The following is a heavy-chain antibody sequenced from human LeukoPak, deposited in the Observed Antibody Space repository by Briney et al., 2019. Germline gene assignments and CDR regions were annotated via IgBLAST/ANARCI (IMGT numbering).Heavy chain of an antibody. V-gene: IGHV4-59*12. CDR2: MYYSGNS. CDR3: AREGGDPRWLDP. D-gene: IGHD6-25*01. CDR1: GGSITSYY. Sequence: SETLSLTCTVSGGSITSYYWSWIRQPPGKGLEWIGYMYYSGNSYYNPSLRSRVTMSVNTSKNQFSLNLTSVTAADTAVYSCAREGGDPRWLDPWGQGTLVTVSS. J-gene: IGHJ5*02.